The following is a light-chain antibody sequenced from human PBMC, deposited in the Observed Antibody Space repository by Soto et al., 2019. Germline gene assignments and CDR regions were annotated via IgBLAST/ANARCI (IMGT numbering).Light chain of an antibody. CDR3: GSYTSSSTVE. Sequence: QSVLTQPAAVSGSPGQSITISCTGTSRDVGGYIYVSWYQHFPGKAPKLMIYEVSNRPSGVSNRFSGSKSGNTASLTISGLQAEDEADYYCGSYTSSSTVEFGGGTKVTVL. CDR1: SRDVGGYIY. J-gene: IGLJ2*01. CDR2: EVS. V-gene: IGLV2-14*01.